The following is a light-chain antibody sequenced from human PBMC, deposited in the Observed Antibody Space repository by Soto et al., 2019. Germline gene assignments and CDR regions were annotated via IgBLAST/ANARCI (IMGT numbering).Light chain of an antibody. Sequence: QSALTQPASVSGSPGQSITISCTGTSSDVGGYNHVSWYQHHPGKAPKLMIYDVSRRPSGVPDRFSGSKSGNTASLTISGLQAEDEAVYYCCSYAGNKTVVFGGGTKLTVL. CDR2: DVS. J-gene: IGLJ3*02. CDR3: CSYAGNKTVV. V-gene: IGLV2-11*01. CDR1: SSDVGGYNH.